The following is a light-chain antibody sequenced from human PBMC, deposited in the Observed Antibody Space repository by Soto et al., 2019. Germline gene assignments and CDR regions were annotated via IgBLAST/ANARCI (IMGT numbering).Light chain of an antibody. CDR3: SSYAGNNIYYV. V-gene: IGLV2-8*01. J-gene: IGLJ1*01. CDR1: SNDVGGYNF. CDR2: EVS. Sequence: QSVLTQPPSASGSPGQSVTISCTRTSNDVGGYNFVSWYQQHPGKAPKLMIFEVSKRPSGVPDRFSGSKSGSTASLTVSGFQAEDEADYYCSSYAGNNIYYVFGTGTKVTVL.